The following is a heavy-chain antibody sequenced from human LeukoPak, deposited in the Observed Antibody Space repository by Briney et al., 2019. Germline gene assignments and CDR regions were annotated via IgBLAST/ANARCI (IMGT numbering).Heavy chain of an antibody. V-gene: IGHV4-39*01. D-gene: IGHD3-3*01. Sequence: SETLSLTCTVSGGSISSSSYYWGWIRQPPGKGLEWIGSIYYSGSTYYNPSLKSRVTISVDTSKNQFSLKLSSVTAADTAVYYCARGSRMPYYDFWSGFYSPPRGMNFDYWGQGTLVTVSS. J-gene: IGHJ4*02. CDR3: ARGSRMPYYDFWSGFYSPPRGMNFDY. CDR1: GGSISSSSYY. CDR2: IYYSGST.